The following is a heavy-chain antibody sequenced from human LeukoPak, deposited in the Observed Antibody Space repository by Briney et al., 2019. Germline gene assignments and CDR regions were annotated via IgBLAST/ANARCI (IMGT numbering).Heavy chain of an antibody. CDR2: INTNTGNP. V-gene: IGHV7-4-1*02. Sequence: ASVNVSFKASGYTFTSYAMNWVRQAPGQGLEWMGWINTNTGNPTYAQGFTGRFVFSLDTSVSTAYLQISSLKAEDTAVYYCAREPLSSSWSYYYYYGMDVWGQGTTVTVSS. CDR3: AREPLSSSWSYYYYYGMDV. J-gene: IGHJ6*02. D-gene: IGHD6-13*01. CDR1: GYTFTSYA.